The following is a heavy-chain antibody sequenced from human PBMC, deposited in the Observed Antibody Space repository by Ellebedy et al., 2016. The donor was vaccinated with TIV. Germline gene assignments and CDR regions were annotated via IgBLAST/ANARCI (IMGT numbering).Heavy chain of an antibody. Sequence: SETLSLXXTVSGGSISSSSYYWGWIRQPPGKGLEWIGSIYYSGSTYYNPSLKSRVTISVDTSKNQFSLKLSSVTAADTAVYYCARGRYDYVWGSYRPYYYYYYMDVWGKGTTVTVSS. CDR3: ARGRYDYVWGSYRPYYYYYYMDV. D-gene: IGHD3-16*02. V-gene: IGHV4-39*07. J-gene: IGHJ6*03. CDR1: GGSISSSSYY. CDR2: IYYSGST.